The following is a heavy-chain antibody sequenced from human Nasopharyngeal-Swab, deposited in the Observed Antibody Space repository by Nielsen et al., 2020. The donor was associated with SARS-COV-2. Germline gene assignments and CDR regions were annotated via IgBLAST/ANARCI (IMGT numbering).Heavy chain of an antibody. V-gene: IGHV1-46*01. J-gene: IGHJ4*02. CDR3: ARDGAAAAADY. Sequence: ASVKVSCKASGYTFTSYYMHWVRQAPGQGLEWMGIINPSGGSTSYAQKFQGRVTMTRDTSTSTVYMELSSLRSDDTAVYYCARDGAAAAADYWGQGTLVTVSS. D-gene: IGHD6-13*01. CDR1: GYTFTSYY. CDR2: INPSGGST.